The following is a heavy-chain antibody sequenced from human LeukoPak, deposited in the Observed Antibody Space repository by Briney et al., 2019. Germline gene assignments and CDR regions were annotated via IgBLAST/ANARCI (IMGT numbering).Heavy chain of an antibody. J-gene: IGHJ3*02. CDR3: AREVGDSRAFDI. D-gene: IGHD4-17*01. Sequence: RGSLRLSCAASGFTFSSYSMNWVRQAPGKGLEWGSSISSSSSYIYYADSVKGRFTISRDNAKNSLYLQMNSLRAEDTAVYYCAREVGDSRAFDIWGQGTMVAVSS. CDR1: GFTFSSYS. V-gene: IGHV3-21*01. CDR2: ISSSSSYI.